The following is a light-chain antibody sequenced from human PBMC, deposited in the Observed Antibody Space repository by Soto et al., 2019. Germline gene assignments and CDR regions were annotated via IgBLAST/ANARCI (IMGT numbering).Light chain of an antibody. CDR1: QSVSSSY. CDR2: GAS. V-gene: IGKV3-20*01. CDR3: QQYGRSQRT. Sequence: EIVLTQSPGTLSLSPGERATLSCRASQSVSSSYLAWYQQKPGQAPRPLIYGASSRAIGIADRFSGSGSGTDFTLTISRLEPEDFAVYYCQQYGRSQRTFGQGTKVEIK. J-gene: IGKJ1*01.